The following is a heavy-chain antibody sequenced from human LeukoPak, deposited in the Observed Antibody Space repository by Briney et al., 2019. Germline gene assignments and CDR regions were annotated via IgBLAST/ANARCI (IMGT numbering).Heavy chain of an antibody. V-gene: IGHV4-39*07. J-gene: IGHJ4*02. CDR1: GGSISSSSYY. CDR3: ARGAYSSSSRSGYYFDY. Sequence: PSETLSLTCTVSGGSISSSSYYWGWIRQPPGKGLEWIGSIYYSGSTYYNPSLKSRVTISVETSKNQFSLKLSSVTAADTAVYYCARGAYSSSSRSGYYFDYWGQGTLVTVSS. D-gene: IGHD6-6*01. CDR2: IYYSGST.